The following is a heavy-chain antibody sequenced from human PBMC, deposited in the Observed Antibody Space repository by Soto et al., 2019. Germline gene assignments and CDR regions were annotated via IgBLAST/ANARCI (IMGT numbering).Heavy chain of an antibody. J-gene: IGHJ4*02. D-gene: IGHD2-21*02. Sequence: EVQLLESGGGVVQPGGSLKLSCAASGFTFTNYAMSWVRQAPGKGLEWVSAISGPDGTTFFADSVKGRFTISRDISKNTLYLQMNSLRAEDTAVYYCAKPRWTVVVTAAFDCWGQGTLVAVSS. CDR2: ISGPDGTT. CDR3: AKPRWTVVVTAAFDC. V-gene: IGHV3-23*01. CDR1: GFTFTNYA.